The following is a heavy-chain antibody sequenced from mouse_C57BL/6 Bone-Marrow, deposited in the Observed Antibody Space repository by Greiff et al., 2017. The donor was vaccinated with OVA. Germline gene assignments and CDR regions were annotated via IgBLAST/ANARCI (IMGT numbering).Heavy chain of an antibody. D-gene: IGHD3-3*01. J-gene: IGHJ3*01. CDR3: ARWGRGFAY. V-gene: IGHV1-19*01. CDR1: GYTFTDYY. CDR2: INPYNGGT. Sequence: EVQLVESGPVLVKPGASVKMSCKASGYTFTDYYMNWVKQSHGKSLEWIGVINPYNGGTSYNQKFKGKATLTVDKSSSTAYMELNSLTSEDSAVYYCARWGRGFAYWGQGTLVTVSA.